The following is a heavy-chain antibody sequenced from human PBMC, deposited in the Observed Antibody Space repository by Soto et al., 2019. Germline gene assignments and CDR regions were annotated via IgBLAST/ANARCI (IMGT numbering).Heavy chain of an antibody. J-gene: IGHJ4*02. CDR2: ITEGGGST. Sequence: GGSLRLSCAVSGFTFSSYVMNWVRQAPGKGLEWVSTITEGGGSTYYADSVKGRFTISRDNSKNTLFLQMNSLRAEDTAVYHCAKKECGSGNCYVPSNYFDYWGQGTLVTVSS. D-gene: IGHD2-2*01. CDR1: GFTFSSYV. V-gene: IGHV3-23*01. CDR3: AKKECGSGNCYVPSNYFDY.